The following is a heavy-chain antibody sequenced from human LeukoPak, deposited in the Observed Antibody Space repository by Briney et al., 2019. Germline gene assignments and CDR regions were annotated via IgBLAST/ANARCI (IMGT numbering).Heavy chain of an antibody. V-gene: IGHV3-33*01. CDR2: ISYDGSNE. J-gene: IGHJ4*02. Sequence: GRSLRLSCAASGFTFSRYGMHWVRQAPGKGLEWVSLISYDGSNEYYADSVKGRFTISRDNSKNTHYLQMNSLRAEDTAVCYCARDLWGSSNSRYLDSWGQGTLVTVSS. CDR3: ARDLWGSSNSRYLDS. CDR1: GFTFSRYG. D-gene: IGHD3-16*01.